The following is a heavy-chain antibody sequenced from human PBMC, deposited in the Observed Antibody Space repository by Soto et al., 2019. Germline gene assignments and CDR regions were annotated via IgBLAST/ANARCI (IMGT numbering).Heavy chain of an antibody. Sequence: SVKASFKASGYTFTGYYMHWVREAPGQGLEWMGWINPNSGGTNYAQKFQGWVTMTRDTSISTAYMELSRLRSDDTAVYYCARTMVRGVIIMDYYGMDVWGQGTTVTVSS. CDR1: GYTFTGYY. CDR3: ARTMVRGVIIMDYYGMDV. CDR2: INPNSGGT. D-gene: IGHD3-10*01. V-gene: IGHV1-2*04. J-gene: IGHJ6*02.